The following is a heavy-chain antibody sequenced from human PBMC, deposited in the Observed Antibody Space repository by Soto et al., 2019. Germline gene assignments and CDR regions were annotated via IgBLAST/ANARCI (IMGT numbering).Heavy chain of an antibody. CDR3: ARDHDFWSGYPNPYGMDV. D-gene: IGHD3-3*01. CDR2: ISSSSSYI. CDR1: GFTFSSYS. Sequence: GGSLRLSCASSGFTFSSYSMNWVRQAPGKGLEWVSSISSSSSYIYYADSVKGRFTISRDNAKNSLYLQMNSLRAEDTAVYYCARDHDFWSGYPNPYGMDVWGQGTTVTVSS. V-gene: IGHV3-21*01. J-gene: IGHJ6*02.